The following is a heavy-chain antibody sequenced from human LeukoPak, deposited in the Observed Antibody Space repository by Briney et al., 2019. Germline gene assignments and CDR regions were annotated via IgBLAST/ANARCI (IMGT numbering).Heavy chain of an antibody. Sequence: GGSLRLSCAACGCVFGAYAMIWVRQAPGKGLEWVSLIHNDAATTYYADSVRGRFTVSRDNSKTTLYLEMNSLRAEDTAVYYCAKGKGGTSFNYCFDYWGQGTPVSVSS. V-gene: IGHV3-23*03. D-gene: IGHD2/OR15-2a*01. CDR3: AKGKGGTSFNYCFDY. CDR1: GCVFGAYA. J-gene: IGHJ4*02. CDR2: IHNDAATT.